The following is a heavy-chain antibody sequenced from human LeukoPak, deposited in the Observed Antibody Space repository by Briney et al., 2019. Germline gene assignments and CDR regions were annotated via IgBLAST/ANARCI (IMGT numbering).Heavy chain of an antibody. D-gene: IGHD6-13*01. Sequence: GGSLRLSCAASGFTFSSYDMHWVRQATGKGLEWVSAIGTAGDTYYPGSVKGRFTISRENAKNSLYLQMNSLRAGDTAVYYCARGHLDTAAGRGNWFDPWGQGTLVTVSS. CDR3: ARGHLDTAAGRGNWFDP. J-gene: IGHJ5*02. CDR2: IGTAGDT. CDR1: GFTFSSYD. V-gene: IGHV3-13*01.